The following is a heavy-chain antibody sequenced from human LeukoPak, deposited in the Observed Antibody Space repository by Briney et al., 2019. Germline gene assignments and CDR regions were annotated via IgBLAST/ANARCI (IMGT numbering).Heavy chain of an antibody. CDR3: ARAAVRGVIITPFDY. Sequence: PSQTLSLTCTVSGGSISSGDYYWSWIRQPPGKGLEWIGYIYNSGSTYYNPSLKSRVTISVDTSKNQFPLKLSSVTAADTAVYYCARAAVRGVIITPFDYWGQGTLVTVSS. D-gene: IGHD3-10*02. J-gene: IGHJ4*02. CDR2: IYNSGST. CDR1: GGSISSGDYY. V-gene: IGHV4-30-4*01.